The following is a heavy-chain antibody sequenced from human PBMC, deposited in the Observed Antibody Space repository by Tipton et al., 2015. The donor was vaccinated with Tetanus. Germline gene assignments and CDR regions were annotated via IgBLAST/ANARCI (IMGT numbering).Heavy chain of an antibody. D-gene: IGHD3-16*01. CDR2: INHSGST. J-gene: IGHJ6*02. V-gene: IGHV4-34*01. CDR1: GGSFSGYY. Sequence: GLVKPSETLSLICGVYGGSFSGYYWSWIRQPPGKGLEWIGEINHSGSTNYNPSLKSRVTISVDTSKTQFSLKLSTVTAADTAVYYCATFGGSSSVRGMDVWGQGTTVTVSS. CDR3: ATFGGSSSVRGMDV.